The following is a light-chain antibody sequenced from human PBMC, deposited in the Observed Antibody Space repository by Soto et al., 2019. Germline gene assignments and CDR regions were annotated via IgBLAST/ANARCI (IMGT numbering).Light chain of an antibody. V-gene: IGKV3-15*01. CDR2: DTS. CDR1: QFVSSR. J-gene: IGKJ4*01. CDR3: QQYGSSPEVT. Sequence: DIVVTQSPATLSASPGERVTLSCRASQFVSSRLAWYQRRPGQVPRLLIYDTSTRAPGISARFSVSGSGTEFTLTISSLQSEDFAVYYCQQYGSSPEVTFGGGTKVEIK.